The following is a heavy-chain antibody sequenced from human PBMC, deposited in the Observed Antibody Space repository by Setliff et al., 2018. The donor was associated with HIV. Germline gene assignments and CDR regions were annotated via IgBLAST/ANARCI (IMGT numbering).Heavy chain of an antibody. CDR2: ISYSGST. CDR3: AREAVGAGGDYYGMDV. CDR1: GGSISSEYYN. J-gene: IGHJ6*02. Sequence: KPSETLSLTCTVSGGSISSEYYNWNWIRQHPGKGLEWVGYISYSGSTLYIPSLKNRVSISVDTSKNQFSLKLTSVTAADTAVYYCAREAVGAGGDYYGMDVWGQGTTVTVSS. D-gene: IGHD1-26*01. V-gene: IGHV4-31*03.